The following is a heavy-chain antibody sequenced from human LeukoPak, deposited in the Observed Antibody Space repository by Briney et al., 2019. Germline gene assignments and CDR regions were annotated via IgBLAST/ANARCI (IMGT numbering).Heavy chain of an antibody. CDR3: AKLKYYYSSGTQCFVY. CDR1: GFTLSSYA. D-gene: IGHD3-22*01. CDR2: ISVSGGST. V-gene: IGHV3-23*01. Sequence: GGSLRLSCAAAGFTLSSYAMSWVRHAPGKGLEWVSAISVSGGSTYYADSVKGRLTISRDNSKNTLYLQMNSLRAEDTAVYYCAKLKYYYSSGTQCFVYWGQGTVVTVSS. J-gene: IGHJ4*02.